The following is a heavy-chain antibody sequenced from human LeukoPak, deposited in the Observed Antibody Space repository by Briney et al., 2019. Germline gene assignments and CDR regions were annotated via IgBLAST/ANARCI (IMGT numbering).Heavy chain of an antibody. CDR1: GFTFSSYS. CDR2: ISSSSSYI. V-gene: IGHV3-21*01. D-gene: IGHD3-9*01. CDR3: ARDWPQYFRYFDWLSHIRGIDY. Sequence: PGGSLRLSCAASGFTFSSYSMNWVRQAPGKGLEWVSSISSSSSYIYYADSVKGRFTISRDNAKNSLYLQMNSLRAEDTAVYYCARDWPQYFRYFDWLSHIRGIDYWGQGTLVTVSS. J-gene: IGHJ4*02.